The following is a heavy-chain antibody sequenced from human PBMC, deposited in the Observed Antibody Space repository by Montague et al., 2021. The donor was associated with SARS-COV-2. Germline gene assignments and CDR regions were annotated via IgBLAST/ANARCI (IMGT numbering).Heavy chain of an antibody. Sequence: SETLSLTCTVSGGSISSSNYYWDWIRQPAGKGLEWIGSIYDSGXTXYXXXXKXRVTISVDTSKNHFSLELSSVTAADTAVYYCARRGRKLLPVATTIGGFDIWGQGTMVTVSS. CDR3: ARRGRKLLPVATTIGGFDI. V-gene: IGHV4-39*02. J-gene: IGHJ3*02. D-gene: IGHD5-12*01. CDR1: GGSISSSNYY. CDR2: IYDSGXT.